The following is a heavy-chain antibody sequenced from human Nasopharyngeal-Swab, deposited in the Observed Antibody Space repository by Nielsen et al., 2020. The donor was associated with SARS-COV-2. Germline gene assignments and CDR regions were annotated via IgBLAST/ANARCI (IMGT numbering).Heavy chain of an antibody. Sequence: GESLKISCAASGFTFSSYWMHWVRQAPGKGLVWVSRINSDGSSTSYADSVKGRFTISRDNAKNTLYLQMNSLRAEDTAVYYCVRVDSWSSFEDYWGQGTLVTVSS. CDR3: VRVDSWSSFEDY. V-gene: IGHV3-74*01. CDR1: GFTFSSYW. CDR2: INSDGSST. D-gene: IGHD6-13*01. J-gene: IGHJ4*02.